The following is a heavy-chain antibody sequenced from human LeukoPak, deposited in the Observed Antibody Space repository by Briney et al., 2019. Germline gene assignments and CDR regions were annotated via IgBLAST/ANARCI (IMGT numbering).Heavy chain of an antibody. V-gene: IGHV4-59*08. CDR2: IFYSGRT. D-gene: IGHD3-3*01. CDR3: ARTEFWSGLDY. Sequence: SETLSLTCTVFGRSINNYYWSWIRQPPGRGLEFIGYIFYSGRTNYNPSLKSRLTISVDTSKNQFSLKLSSVTAADTAVYYCARTEFWSGLDYWGPGVLVTVSS. CDR1: GRSINNYY. J-gene: IGHJ4*02.